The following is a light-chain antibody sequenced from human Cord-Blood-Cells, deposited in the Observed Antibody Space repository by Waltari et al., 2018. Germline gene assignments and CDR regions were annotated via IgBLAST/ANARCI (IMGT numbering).Light chain of an antibody. V-gene: IGLV3-1*01. CDR2: QDS. CDR1: KAGDKY. Sequence: SYELTQQPSVALSPGQIARITCAGDKAGDKYAGWYQQKPGQSPVLVIEQDSKRPAGRPEGFAGTNSGTTATLTISGTQAMEGADYYLQAWDSSSVVVGGGTKMTVL. CDR3: QAWDSSSVV. J-gene: IGLJ2*01.